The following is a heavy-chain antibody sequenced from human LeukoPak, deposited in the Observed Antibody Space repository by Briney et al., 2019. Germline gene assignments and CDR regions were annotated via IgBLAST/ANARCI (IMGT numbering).Heavy chain of an antibody. CDR3: ARRPPWWQNTGIPFDM. CDR2: MFHSGGT. V-gene: IGHV4-39*01. CDR1: GDSISSTSSY. J-gene: IGHJ3*02. Sequence: SETLSLTCTVSGDSISSTSSYCGWVRQSPGKGLEWIGSMFHSGGTNYTPSLGSRVMMSVDTSKIQFSLRLRSVTAADTAVYYCARRPPWWQNTGIPFDMWGQGTMVIVSS. D-gene: IGHD2-15*01.